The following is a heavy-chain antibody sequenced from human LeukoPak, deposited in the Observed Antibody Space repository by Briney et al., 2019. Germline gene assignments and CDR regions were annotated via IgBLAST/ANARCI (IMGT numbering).Heavy chain of an antibody. CDR3: ARGTRTWFDP. J-gene: IGHJ5*02. CDR2: IYYSGGT. Sequence: PSETLSLTCTVSGGSISSYYWSWIRQPPGKGLEWIGYIYYSGGTNYNPSLKSRVTISVDTSKNQFSLKLSSVTAADTAVYYCARGTRTWFDPWGQGTLVTVSS. V-gene: IGHV4-59*08. CDR1: GGSISSYY. D-gene: IGHD1-7*01.